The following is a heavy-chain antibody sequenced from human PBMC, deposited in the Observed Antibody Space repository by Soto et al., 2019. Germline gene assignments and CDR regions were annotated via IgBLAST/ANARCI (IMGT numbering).Heavy chain of an antibody. CDR1: EGTCISHR. CDR2: IKQGGSEK. J-gene: IGHJ3*02. CDR3: ARDGSNAFDI. V-gene: IGHV3-7*01. Sequence: RDWCSVAEGTCISHRMNRICQARGKGLEWVANIKQGGSEKYYVDSVKGRFTISRDNAKNSLYLQMNSLRAEDTAVYYWARDGSNAFDIWGQGTMVTVSS.